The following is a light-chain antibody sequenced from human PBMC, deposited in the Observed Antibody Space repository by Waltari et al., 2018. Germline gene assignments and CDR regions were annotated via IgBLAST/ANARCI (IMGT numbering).Light chain of an antibody. CDR2: GAS. CDR1: QSINSNH. Sequence: EVVLTQSPGTLSLSPGERATLYCRASQSINSNHLAWYQQKPGQGPRLLIYGASSRATGIPDRFSGSGSGTDFTLTITRLEPEDFAVYYCQQFGRSPTTFGQGTKLEIE. J-gene: IGKJ2*01. CDR3: QQFGRSPTT. V-gene: IGKV3-20*01.